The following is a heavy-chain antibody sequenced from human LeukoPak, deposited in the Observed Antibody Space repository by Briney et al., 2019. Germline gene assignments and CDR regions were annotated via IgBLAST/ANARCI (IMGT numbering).Heavy chain of an antibody. CDR1: GFTFSSYS. J-gene: IGHJ4*02. CDR3: AREQQLGPYFDY. V-gene: IGHV3-21*01. D-gene: IGHD6-13*01. CDR2: ISSSSSYI. Sequence: PGGSLRLSCAASGFTFSSYSMNWVRQAPGKGLEWVSSISSSSSYIYYADSVKGRFTISRDNAKNSLYLQMNSLRAEDTAVYYCAREQQLGPYFDYWGQGTLVTASS.